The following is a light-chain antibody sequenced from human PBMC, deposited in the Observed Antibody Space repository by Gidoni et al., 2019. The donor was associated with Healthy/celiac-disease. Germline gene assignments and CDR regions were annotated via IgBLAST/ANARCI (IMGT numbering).Light chain of an antibody. Sequence: DIVMTQSPDYLAVSLGERATINCKSSQSVLYSSNNKNYLAWYQQKPGQPPKLLIYWASTRESGVPDLFSGSGSGTDFTLTISSLQAEDVAVYYCQQYYSTPLTFGGGTKVEIK. V-gene: IGKV4-1*01. CDR2: WAS. CDR1: QSVLYSSNNKNY. CDR3: QQYYSTPLT. J-gene: IGKJ4*01.